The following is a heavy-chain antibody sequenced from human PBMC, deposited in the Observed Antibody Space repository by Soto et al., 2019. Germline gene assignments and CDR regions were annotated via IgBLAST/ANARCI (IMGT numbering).Heavy chain of an antibody. Sequence: PGGSLRLSCTASGLTFGDYAMSWFRKAPGKGLEWVGFIRSKAYGGTTEYAASVKGRFTISRDDSKSIAYLQMNSLKTEDTAVYYCTRAATTVTTDWFDPWGQGTLVTVSS. V-gene: IGHV3-49*03. CDR3: TRAATTVTTDWFDP. D-gene: IGHD4-17*01. CDR1: GLTFGDYA. J-gene: IGHJ5*02. CDR2: IRSKAYGGTT.